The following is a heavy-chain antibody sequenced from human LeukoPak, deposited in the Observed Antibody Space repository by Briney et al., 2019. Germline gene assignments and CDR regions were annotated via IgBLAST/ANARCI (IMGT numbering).Heavy chain of an antibody. J-gene: IGHJ3*02. CDR2: INPNSGGT. V-gene: IGHV1-2*02. CDR1: GYTFTGYY. CDR3: AGGYDSSGYYYQDDAFDI. Sequence: ASVTVSCKASGYTFTGYYMHWVRQAPGQGLEGMGWINPNSGGTNYAQKFQGRVTMTRDTSISTAYMELSRLRSDDTAVYYCAGGYDSSGYYYQDDAFDIWGQGTMVTVSS. D-gene: IGHD3-22*01.